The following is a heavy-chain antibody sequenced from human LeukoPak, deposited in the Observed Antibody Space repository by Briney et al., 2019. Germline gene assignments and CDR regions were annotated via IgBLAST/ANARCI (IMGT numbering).Heavy chain of an antibody. J-gene: IGHJ5*02. CDR1: GASISTYY. Sequence: PSETLSLTCTVSGASISTYYWSWVRQPPGKGLGWVGYIYYSGSTNYNPSLKSRVTISVDTSKNQFSLKLSSVTAADTAVYYCASDGGRRYDFWSGFSWFDPWGQGTLVTVSS. D-gene: IGHD3-3*01. CDR3: ASDGGRRYDFWSGFSWFDP. V-gene: IGHV4-59*01. CDR2: IYYSGST.